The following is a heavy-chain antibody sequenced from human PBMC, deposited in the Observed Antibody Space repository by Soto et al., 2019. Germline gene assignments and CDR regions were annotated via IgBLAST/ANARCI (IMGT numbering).Heavy chain of an antibody. CDR2: INSDGSST. CDR3: ARVKGYCSGGSCRPDYYYYGMDV. Sequence: GGSLRLSYAASGFTFSSYWMHWVRQAPGKGLVWVSRINSDGSSTSYADSVKGRFTISRDNAKNTLYLQMNSLRAEDTAVYYCARVKGYCSGGSCRPDYYYYGMDVWGQGTTVTVSS. J-gene: IGHJ6*02. D-gene: IGHD2-15*01. V-gene: IGHV3-74*01. CDR1: GFTFSSYW.